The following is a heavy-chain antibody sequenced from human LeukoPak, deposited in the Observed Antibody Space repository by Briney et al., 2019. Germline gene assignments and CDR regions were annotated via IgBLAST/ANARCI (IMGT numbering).Heavy chain of an antibody. CDR1: GFTFSSYG. V-gene: IGHV3-23*01. Sequence: GGSLRLSCVASGFTFSSYGMHWVRQAPGKGLEWVSAISGSGGSTYYADSVKGRFTISRDNSKNTLYLQMNSLRAEDTAVYYCAKDSSSWYGGQYDYWGQGTLVTVSS. CDR2: ISGSGGST. CDR3: AKDSSSWYGGQYDY. D-gene: IGHD6-13*01. J-gene: IGHJ4*02.